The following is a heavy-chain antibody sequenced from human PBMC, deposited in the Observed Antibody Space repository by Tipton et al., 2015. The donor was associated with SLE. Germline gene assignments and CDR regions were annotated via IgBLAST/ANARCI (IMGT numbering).Heavy chain of an antibody. V-gene: IGHV3-23*01. CDR1: GITFRSYA. Sequence: SLRLSCTASGITFRSYAMYGVRQAPGKGLDWVSGISGSGGRTYYADSVRGRFTLSRDNSKNTLYLQMNSLTAEDTAVYYCAATYSYDDSGSYPDYWGQGTLVTVSS. CDR2: ISGSGGRT. CDR3: AATYSYDDSGSYPDY. J-gene: IGHJ4*02. D-gene: IGHD3-22*01.